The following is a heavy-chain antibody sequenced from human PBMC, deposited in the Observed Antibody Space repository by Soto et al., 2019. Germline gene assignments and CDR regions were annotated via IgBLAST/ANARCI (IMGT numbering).Heavy chain of an antibody. Sequence: ASVNVSCKSSGYIFTGYYIHWVRQAPGQGLEWMGWINPKSGGTNYAQKFQGWVTMTRDTSISTAYMELSRLRSDDTAVYYCARDSGSSSYTFDPWGQGTLVTVSS. V-gene: IGHV1-2*04. CDR2: INPKSGGT. CDR1: GYIFTGYY. D-gene: IGHD6-13*01. CDR3: ARDSGSSSYTFDP. J-gene: IGHJ5*02.